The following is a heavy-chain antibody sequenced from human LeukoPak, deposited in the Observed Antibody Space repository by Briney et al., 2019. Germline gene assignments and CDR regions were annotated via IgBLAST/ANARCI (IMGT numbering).Heavy chain of an antibody. CDR1: GFTFSSYA. D-gene: IGHD6-13*01. J-gene: IGHJ4*02. CDR2: ISGRGVST. Sequence: GGSLRLSCAASGFTFSSYAMSGVRQAPGKGLEWVSAISGRGVSTYYADSVKGRFTVSRDNSKNTLYLQMSSLRADDTAVYFCAKVQDISSWYESFDYWGQGTLVTVSS. CDR3: AKVQDISSWYESFDY. V-gene: IGHV3-23*01.